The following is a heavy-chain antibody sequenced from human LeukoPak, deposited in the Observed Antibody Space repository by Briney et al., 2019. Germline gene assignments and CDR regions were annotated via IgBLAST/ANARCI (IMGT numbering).Heavy chain of an antibody. CDR2: GSDSGGT. J-gene: IGHJ5*02. V-gene: IGHV4-34*01. CDR3: AKNGQTGFSFDP. D-gene: IGHD1-14*01. CDR1: GGSLNGHY. Sequence: SETLSLTCAVYGGSLNGHYWNWIRQPPGKGLEWIGEGSDSGGTKFNPSLKSRVTISADTSKNQFSLKLSSVTAADTAVYYCAKNGQTGFSFDPWGQGTLVTVSS.